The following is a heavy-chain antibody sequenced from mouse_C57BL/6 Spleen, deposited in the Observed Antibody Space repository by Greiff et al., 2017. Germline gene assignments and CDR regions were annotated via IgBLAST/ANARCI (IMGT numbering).Heavy chain of an antibody. CDR1: GYAFTNYL. J-gene: IGHJ3*01. D-gene: IGHD2-4*01. Sequence: VQLQQSGAELVRPGTSVKVSCKASGYAFTNYLIEWVKQRPGQGLEWIGVINPGSGGTNYNEKFKGKATLTADKSSSTAYMQLSSLTSEDSAVYFCAREEDDYDGFAYGGQGTLVTVSA. V-gene: IGHV1-54*01. CDR3: AREEDDYDGFAY. CDR2: INPGSGGT.